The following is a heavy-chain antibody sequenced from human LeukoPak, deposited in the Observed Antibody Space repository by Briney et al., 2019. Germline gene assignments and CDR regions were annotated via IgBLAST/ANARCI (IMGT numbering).Heavy chain of an antibody. D-gene: IGHD3-10*01. CDR1: GFTFRSYS. V-gene: IGHV3-21*01. CDR3: ARPNVLLWFGESHDAFDI. Sequence: PGGSLRLSCAASGFTFRSYSMNWVRQAPGKGLEWVSSISSGSSYIYYADSVKGRFIISRDNSKNTLYLQMNSLRAEDTAVYYCARPNVLLWFGESHDAFDIWGQGAMVTVSS. CDR2: ISSGSSYI. J-gene: IGHJ3*02.